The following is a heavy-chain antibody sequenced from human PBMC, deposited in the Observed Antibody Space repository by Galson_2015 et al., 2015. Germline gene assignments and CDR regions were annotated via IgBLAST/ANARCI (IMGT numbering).Heavy chain of an antibody. CDR2: ISCNSGGI. Sequence: SLRLSCAASGFTFDDYAMHWVRQAPGKGLEWVSGISCNSGGIGYADSVKGRFTISRDNAKNSLYLQMNSLRAEDTALYYCAKGCTGGVCYSGYYYYMDVWGKWTTVTVSS. CDR1: GFTFDDYA. V-gene: IGHV3-9*01. CDR3: AKGCTGGVCYSGYYYYMDV. J-gene: IGHJ6*03. D-gene: IGHD2-8*02.